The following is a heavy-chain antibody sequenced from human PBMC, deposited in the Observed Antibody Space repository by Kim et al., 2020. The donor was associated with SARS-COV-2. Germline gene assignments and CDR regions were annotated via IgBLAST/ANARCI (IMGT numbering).Heavy chain of an antibody. D-gene: IGHD6-13*01. J-gene: IGHJ5*02. Sequence: SETLSLTCTVSGGSISSYYWSWIRQPPGKGLEWIGYIHYSGSTNYNPSLKSRVTISVDTSKNQFSLKLNFVTAADTAVYYCSRGYSSSWYRWFDPWGQGTLVTVSP. CDR1: GGSISSYY. CDR2: IHYSGST. V-gene: IGHV4-59*01. CDR3: SRGYSSSWYRWFDP.